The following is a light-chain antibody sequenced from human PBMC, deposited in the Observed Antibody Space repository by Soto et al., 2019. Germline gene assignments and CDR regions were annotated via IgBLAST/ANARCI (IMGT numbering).Light chain of an antibody. CDR1: SSDVGGYNY. CDR3: CSYAGSYSWV. CDR2: DVS. V-gene: IGLV2-11*01. J-gene: IGLJ3*02. Sequence: QSALTQPRSVSGSPGQSVTISCPGTSSDVGGYNYVSWYQQHPGKAPKFMIYDVSERPSGVPDRFSGSKSGDTASLTISGLQVEDEADYYCCSYAGSYSWVFGGGTKLTVL.